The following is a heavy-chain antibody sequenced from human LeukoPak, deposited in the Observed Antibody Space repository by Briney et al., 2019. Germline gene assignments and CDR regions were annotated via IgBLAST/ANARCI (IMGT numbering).Heavy chain of an antibody. V-gene: IGHV1-69*13. Sequence: SVKVSCKASGGTFSSYAISWVRQAPGQGLEWMGGIIPIFGTANYAQKFQGRVTITADESTNTAYMELSSLRSEDTAVYYCARARGRNIVVVPAAIYYFDYWGQGTLITVSS. CDR1: GGTFSSYA. J-gene: IGHJ4*02. D-gene: IGHD2-2*02. CDR3: ARARGRNIVVVPAAIYYFDY. CDR2: IIPIFGTA.